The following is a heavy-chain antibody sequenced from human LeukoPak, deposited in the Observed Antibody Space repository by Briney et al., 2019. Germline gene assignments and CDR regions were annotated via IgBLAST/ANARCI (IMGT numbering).Heavy chain of an antibody. CDR1: GGSISRGSYY. V-gene: IGHV4-39*01. D-gene: IGHD6-19*01. Sequence: SETLSLTCTVSGGSISRGSYYWGWIRQPPGKGLEWIGSIYYSGSPYYNPSLKSRVTVSVEMSKNQFSLKLSSVTAADTAVYYCASSGWLAEYFQHWGQGTLVTVSS. CDR3: ASSGWLAEYFQH. J-gene: IGHJ1*01. CDR2: IYYSGSP.